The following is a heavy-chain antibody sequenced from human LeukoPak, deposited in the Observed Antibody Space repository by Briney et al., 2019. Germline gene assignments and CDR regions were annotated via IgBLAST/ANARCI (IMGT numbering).Heavy chain of an antibody. Sequence: SETLSLTCTVSGGSISSYYWSWIRQPAGKGLKWIGRIYTSGSTNYNPSLKSRVTMSVDTSKNQFSLKLSSVTAADTAVYYCAREEYSSSWYYFGYWGQGTLVTVSS. CDR2: IYTSGST. CDR3: AREEYSSSWYYFGY. CDR1: GGSISSYY. J-gene: IGHJ4*02. V-gene: IGHV4-4*07. D-gene: IGHD6-13*01.